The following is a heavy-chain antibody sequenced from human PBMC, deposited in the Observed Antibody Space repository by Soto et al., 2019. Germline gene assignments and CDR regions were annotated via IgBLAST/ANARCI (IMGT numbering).Heavy chain of an antibody. D-gene: IGHD2-2*01. Sequence: PSQTLSRTCALSGDSVSTNSATWDWIRQCPSRGLEWLGRTYYRSRWFNDYAESVRGRITINPDTSNNQLSLQLNSVTPDDTVVYYCVRLVGNSWLDSWGQGTLVTVSS. V-gene: IGHV6-1*01. CDR3: VRLVGNSWLDS. CDR1: GDSVSTNSAT. J-gene: IGHJ5*01. CDR2: TYYRSRWFN.